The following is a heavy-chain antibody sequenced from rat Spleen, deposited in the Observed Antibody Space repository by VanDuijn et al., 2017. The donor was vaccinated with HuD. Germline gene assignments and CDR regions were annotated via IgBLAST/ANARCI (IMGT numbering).Heavy chain of an antibody. CDR1: GFSLTSYN. Sequence: QVQLMESGPGLVQPSETLSLTCTVSGFSLTSYNVHWVRQPPGKGLEWMGVIWNTGGTRYNSALKSRLSISKDTSKSQVFLKMNSLQTEDTATYYCAREMVLITRDYFDYWGQGVMVTVSS. CDR3: AREMVLITRDYFDY. D-gene: IGHD1-12*02. V-gene: IGHV2-41*01. CDR2: IWNTGGT. J-gene: IGHJ2*01.